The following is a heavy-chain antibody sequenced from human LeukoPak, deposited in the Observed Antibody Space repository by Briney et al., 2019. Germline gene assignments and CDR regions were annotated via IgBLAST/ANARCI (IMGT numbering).Heavy chain of an antibody. CDR1: GFTFSSYA. CDR3: AKDWGSSGWYPLPHQH. J-gene: IGHJ1*01. D-gene: IGHD6-19*01. CDR2: ISGSGGST. Sequence: GGSLRFSCAASGFTFSSYAMSWVRQAPGKGLEWVSAISGSGGSTYYADSVKGRFTISRDNSKNTLYLQMNSLRAEDTAVYYCAKDWGSSGWYPLPHQHWGQGTLVTVSS. V-gene: IGHV3-23*01.